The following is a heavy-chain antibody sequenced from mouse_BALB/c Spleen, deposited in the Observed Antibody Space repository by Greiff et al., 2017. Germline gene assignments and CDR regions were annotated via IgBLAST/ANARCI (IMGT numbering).Heavy chain of an antibody. CDR3: AREGYYGSKDFDV. J-gene: IGHJ1*01. V-gene: IGHV5-4*02. D-gene: IGHD1-1*01. Sequence: EVMLVESGGGLVKPGGSLKLSCAASGFTFSDYYMYWVRQTPEKRLEWVATISDGGSYTYYPDSVKGRFTISRDNAKNNLYLQMSSLKSEDTAMYYCAREGYYGSKDFDVWGAGTTVTVSS. CDR2: ISDGGSYT. CDR1: GFTFSDYY.